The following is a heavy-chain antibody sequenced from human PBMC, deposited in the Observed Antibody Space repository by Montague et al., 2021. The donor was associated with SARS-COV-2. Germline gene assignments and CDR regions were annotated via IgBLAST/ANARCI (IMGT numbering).Heavy chain of an antibody. CDR2: ITHSSNVI. Sequence: SLRLSCAASGFPFSDYSMNWVRQAPGTGLEWVSSITHSSNVINYADSVKGRFTISRDNAKNSLYLQMSSLTAEDTAVYYCSRFYCLHSGDYWGPLDFWGQGAMVTVSS. CDR3: SRFYCLHSGDYWGPLDF. V-gene: IGHV3-21*01. CDR1: GFPFSDYS. J-gene: IGHJ3*01. D-gene: IGHD1-26*01.